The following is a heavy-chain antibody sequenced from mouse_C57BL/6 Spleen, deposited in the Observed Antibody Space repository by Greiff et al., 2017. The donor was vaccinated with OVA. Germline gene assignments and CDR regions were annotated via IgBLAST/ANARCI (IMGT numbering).Heavy chain of an antibody. CDR3: ARGGEWLGLFDY. D-gene: IGHD2-2*01. CDR2: IDPSDSYT. V-gene: IGHV1-69*01. CDR1: GYTFTSYW. J-gene: IGHJ2*01. Sequence: QVQLQQPGAELVMPGASVKLSCKASGYTFTSYWMHWVKQRPGQGLEWIGEIDPSDSYTNYNQKFKGKSTLTVDKSSSTAYMQLSSLTSEDSAVYYCARGGEWLGLFDYWGQGTTLTVSA.